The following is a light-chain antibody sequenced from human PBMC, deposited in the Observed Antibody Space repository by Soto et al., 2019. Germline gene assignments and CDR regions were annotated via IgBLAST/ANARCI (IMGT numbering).Light chain of an antibody. V-gene: IGKV3-15*01. Sequence: EIEMTQSPATLSVSPGERATLSCRASRSVNSNFAWYQQKPGQAPRLLIYAASTRASDVPVRFSGSGSGTEFTLTISSRQSEDSAVYYCQQYNSWPRTFGPGTKVEIK. CDR3: QQYNSWPRT. CDR2: AAS. CDR1: RSVNSN. J-gene: IGKJ1*01.